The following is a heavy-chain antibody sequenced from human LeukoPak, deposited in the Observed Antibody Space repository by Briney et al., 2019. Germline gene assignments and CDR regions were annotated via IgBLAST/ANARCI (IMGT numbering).Heavy chain of an antibody. V-gene: IGHV4-4*07. CDR3: ARCAPTGPIDY. Sequence: SETLSLTCTVSGGSISSYYWSWIRQPAGKGLEWIGRIYSSGSTNYNPSLKSRVTMSVDTSENQFSLKLTSLTAADTAVHYCARCAPTGPIDYWGQGTLVTVSS. CDR1: GGSISSYY. J-gene: IGHJ4*02. CDR2: IYSSGST. D-gene: IGHD2-8*02.